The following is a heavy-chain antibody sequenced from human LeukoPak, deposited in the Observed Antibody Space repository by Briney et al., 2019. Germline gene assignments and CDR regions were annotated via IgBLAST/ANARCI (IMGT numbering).Heavy chain of an antibody. D-gene: IGHD6-6*01. CDR1: GFTFSSYS. J-gene: IGHJ4*02. CDR3: ARGRSGIAARPVADY. Sequence: PGGSLRLSCAASGFTFSSYSMNWVRQAPGKGLEWVSSISSSSSYIYYADSVKGRFTISRDNAKNSLYLQMNGLRAEDTAVYYCARGRSGIAARPVADYWGQGTLVTVSS. CDR2: ISSSSSYI. V-gene: IGHV3-21*01.